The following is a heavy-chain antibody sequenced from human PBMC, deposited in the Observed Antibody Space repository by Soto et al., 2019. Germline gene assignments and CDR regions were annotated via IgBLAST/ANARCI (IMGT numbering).Heavy chain of an antibody. D-gene: IGHD2-21*01. CDR1: GFSLSTSGMC. CDR2: IDWDDDK. Sequence: SGPTLVNPTQTLTLTCTFSGFSLSTSGMCVSWIRQPPGKALEWLARIDWDDDKYYSTSLKTRLTISKDTSKNQVVLTMTSMDPVDTATYYCARDSVALYYYYYGMDVWGQGTTVTVSS. CDR3: ARDSVALYYYYYGMDV. J-gene: IGHJ6*02. V-gene: IGHV2-70*11.